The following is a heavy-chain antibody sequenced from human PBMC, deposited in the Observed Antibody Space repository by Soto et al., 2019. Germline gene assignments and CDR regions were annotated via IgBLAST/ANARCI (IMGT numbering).Heavy chain of an antibody. D-gene: IGHD6-13*01. CDR3: AAIAAAGNY. V-gene: IGHV4-39*01. Sequence: SETLSLTCTVSGGSISRSTLYWGWIRQPPGKGLEWIGSIYYSGSTYYNPSLKSRVTMSVDTSKNQFSLKLSSVTAADTAVYYCAAIAAAGNYWGQGTLVTVSS. CDR2: IYYSGST. CDR1: GGSISRSTLY. J-gene: IGHJ4*02.